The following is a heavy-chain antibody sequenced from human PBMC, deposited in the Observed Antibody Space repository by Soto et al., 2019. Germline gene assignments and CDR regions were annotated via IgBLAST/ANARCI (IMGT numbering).Heavy chain of an antibody. V-gene: IGHV3-30*18. CDR1: GFTFSSYG. CDR2: ISYDGSNK. CDR3: AKGIQLGSASYYGMDG. Sequence: GGSLSLSCAASGFTFSSYGMHWVRQAPGKGLEWVAVISYDGSNKYYADSVKGRFTISRDNSKNTLYLQMNSLRAEDTAVYYCAKGIQLGSASYYGMDGWGKGTTVTVSS. J-gene: IGHJ6*04. D-gene: IGHD5-18*01.